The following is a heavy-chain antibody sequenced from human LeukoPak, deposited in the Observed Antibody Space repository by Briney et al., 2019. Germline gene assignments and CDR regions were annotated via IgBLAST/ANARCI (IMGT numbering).Heavy chain of an antibody. J-gene: IGHJ4*02. V-gene: IGHV3-33*01. Sequence: GGSLRLSCAASGFTFSSYGMHWVRQAPGKGLEWVAVIWYDGSNKYYADSVKGRFTISRDNAKHSLYLQMNSLRAEDTAVYYCARDPGGPFDQWGQGTLVTVSS. CDR3: ARDPGGPFDQ. D-gene: IGHD3-16*01. CDR2: IWYDGSNK. CDR1: GFTFSSYG.